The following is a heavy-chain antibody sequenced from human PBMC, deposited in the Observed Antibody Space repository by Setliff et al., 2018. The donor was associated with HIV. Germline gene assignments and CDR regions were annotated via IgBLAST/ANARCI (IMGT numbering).Heavy chain of an antibody. Sequence: SETLSLTCTVSGGSISSGNYYWNWIRQHPGKGLEWIGYIYYSGATYYNPSLKSRVTISVDTSKNQFSLKLTSVTAADTAVYYCARGYYNFWSGYPPLDYWGQGTLVTVSS. CDR3: ARGYYNFWSGYPPLDY. CDR2: IYYSGAT. CDR1: GGSISSGNYY. D-gene: IGHD3-3*01. J-gene: IGHJ4*02. V-gene: IGHV4-30-4*08.